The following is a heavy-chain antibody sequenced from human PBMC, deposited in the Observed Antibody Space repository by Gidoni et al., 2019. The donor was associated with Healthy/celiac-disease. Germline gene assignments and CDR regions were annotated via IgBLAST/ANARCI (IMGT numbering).Heavy chain of an antibody. D-gene: IGHD1-7*01. CDR2: SYHIGST. CDR1: GYSISSGYY. J-gene: IGHJ4*02. Sequence: QVQLQASGPGLVKPSETLSLTCAVPGYSISSGYYWGWIRQPPGKGLEWIGSSYHIGSTYYNPALKSRVTISVDTSKNQFSLKLSSVTAADTAVYYCARVLTGTAGIDYWGQGTLVTVSS. V-gene: IGHV4-38-2*01. CDR3: ARVLTGTAGIDY.